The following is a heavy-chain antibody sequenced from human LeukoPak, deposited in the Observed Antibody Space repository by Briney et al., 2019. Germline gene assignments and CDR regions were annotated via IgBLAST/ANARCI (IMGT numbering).Heavy chain of an antibody. V-gene: IGHV1-2*02. Sequence: ASVKVSCKASGYTFTGYYMHWVRQAPGQGLEWMGWINPNSGGTNYAQKFQGRVTMTRDTSISTAYMELSRLRSDDTAVYYCARAQGYCSSTSCYSDNWFDPWGQGTLVTVSS. J-gene: IGHJ5*02. CDR1: GYTFTGYY. D-gene: IGHD2-2*01. CDR3: ARAQGYCSSTSCYSDNWFDP. CDR2: INPNSGGT.